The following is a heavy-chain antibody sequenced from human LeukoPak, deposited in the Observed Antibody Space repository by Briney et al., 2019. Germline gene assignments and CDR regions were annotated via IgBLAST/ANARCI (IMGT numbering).Heavy chain of an antibody. CDR2: ISAYNGNT. Sequence: GASVTVSCKSSGYTFTIYGISWVRQAPGQGLEWMGWISAYNGNTNYAQKLQGRVTMTTDTSTNTAYMELGSLTSDDTAVYYCARDVGITMVRGAIGYYGMDVWGQGTTVTVSS. CDR1: GYTFTIYG. J-gene: IGHJ6*02. D-gene: IGHD3-10*01. V-gene: IGHV1-18*01. CDR3: ARDVGITMVRGAIGYYGMDV.